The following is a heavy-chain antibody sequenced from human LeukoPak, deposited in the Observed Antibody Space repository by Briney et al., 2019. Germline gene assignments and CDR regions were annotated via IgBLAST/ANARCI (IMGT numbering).Heavy chain of an antibody. D-gene: IGHD3-10*01. V-gene: IGHV3-15*01. Sequence: GGSLRLSCAASGFTFSNAWMSWVCQAPGKGLEWVGRIKSKTDGGTTDYAAPVKGRFTISRDDSKNTLYLQMNSLKTEDTAVYYCTTSTGRLTYFDYWGQGTLVTVSS. J-gene: IGHJ4*02. CDR3: TTSTGRLTYFDY. CDR1: GFTFSNAW. CDR2: IKSKTDGGTT.